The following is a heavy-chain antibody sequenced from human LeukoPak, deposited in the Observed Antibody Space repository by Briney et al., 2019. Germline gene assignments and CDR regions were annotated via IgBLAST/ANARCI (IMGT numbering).Heavy chain of an antibody. Sequence: GGSLRLSCAASGFTFSSYAMSWVRQAPGKGLEWVSAISGSGGSTYCADSVKGRFTISRDNSKNTLYLQMNSLRAEDTAVYYCGVGGGSRGFDYWGQGTLVTVSS. CDR2: ISGSGGST. D-gene: IGHD3-16*01. CDR1: GFTFSSYA. J-gene: IGHJ4*02. CDR3: GVGGGSRGFDY. V-gene: IGHV3-23*01.